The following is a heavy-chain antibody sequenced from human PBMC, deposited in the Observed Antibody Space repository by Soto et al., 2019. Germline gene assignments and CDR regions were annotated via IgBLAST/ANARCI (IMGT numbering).Heavy chain of an antibody. V-gene: IGHV2-26*01. J-gene: IGHJ6*02. CDR3: ARIPRGCSSTSCYPYYYYGMDV. D-gene: IGHD2-2*01. Sequence: QVTLKESGPVLVKPTETLTLTCTVSGFSLSNARMGVSWIRQPPGKALEWLAHIFSNDEKSYSTSLKSRLTISKDTSKSQVVLTMTNMDPVDTATYYCARIPRGCSSTSCYPYYYYGMDVWGQGTTVTVSS. CDR2: IFSNDEK. CDR1: GFSLSNARMG.